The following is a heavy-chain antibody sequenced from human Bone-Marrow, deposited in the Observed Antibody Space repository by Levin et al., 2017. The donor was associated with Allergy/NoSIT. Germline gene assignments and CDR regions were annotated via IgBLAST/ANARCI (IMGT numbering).Heavy chain of an antibody. CDR3: ARDQAAAGTVASRPDY. D-gene: IGHD6-13*01. V-gene: IGHV1-18*01. CDR2: ISAYNGNT. Sequence: GASVKVSCKASGYTFTSYGISWVRQAPGQGLEWMGWISAYNGNTNYAQKLQGRVTMTTDTSTSTAYMELRSLRSDDTAVYYCARDQAAAGTVASRPDYWGQGTLVTVSS. J-gene: IGHJ4*02. CDR1: GYTFTSYG.